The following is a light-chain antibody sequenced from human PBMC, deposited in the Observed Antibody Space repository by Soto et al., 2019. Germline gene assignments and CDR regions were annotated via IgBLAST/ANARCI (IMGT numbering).Light chain of an antibody. J-gene: IGLJ2*01. CDR1: SSDVGDYNY. Sequence: QSVLTQPPSASGSPGQSVTISCTGTSSDVGDYNYVSWYQQHPGKAPKLMIYEVSKRPSGVPDRFSGSKSGITASLTVSGLQAEDEADYYCSSYAGSNTVVFGGGTKVTVL. CDR2: EVS. CDR3: SSYAGSNTVV. V-gene: IGLV2-8*01.